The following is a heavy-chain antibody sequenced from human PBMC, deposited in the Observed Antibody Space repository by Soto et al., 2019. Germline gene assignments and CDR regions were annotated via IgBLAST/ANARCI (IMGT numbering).Heavy chain of an antibody. CDR1: GGSISSGHFY. D-gene: IGHD2-2*02. CDR3: ARERVPAGIHHTWFDP. V-gene: IGHV4-30-4*01. Sequence: QVQLQESGPGLLKPSQTLSLTCSVSGGSISSGHFYWSWIRQPPGKGVEWIGYNYYSGSTYYNPSVWSRVTISLDTSKNQFSLKLTSVTAADTAVYYCARERVPAGIHHTWFDPWGQGSLVTVSS. J-gene: IGHJ5*02. CDR2: NYYSGST.